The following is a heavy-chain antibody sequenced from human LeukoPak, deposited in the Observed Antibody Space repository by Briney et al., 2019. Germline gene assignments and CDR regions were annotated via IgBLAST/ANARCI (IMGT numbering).Heavy chain of an antibody. CDR1: GYTFTSYG. Sequence: ASVKVSCKASGYTFTSYGISWVRQAPGQGLEWMGWISAYNGNTNYAQKLQGRVTMTTDTSTSTAYMELRSLRSGDTAVYYCARYFNYDFWSGPGDYWGQGTLVTVSS. CDR2: ISAYNGNT. J-gene: IGHJ4*02. V-gene: IGHV1-18*01. D-gene: IGHD3-3*01. CDR3: ARYFNYDFWSGPGDY.